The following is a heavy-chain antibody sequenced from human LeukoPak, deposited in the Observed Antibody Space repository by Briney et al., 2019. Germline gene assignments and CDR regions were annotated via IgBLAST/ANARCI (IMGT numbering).Heavy chain of an antibody. CDR3: AKQEQQLVPETPFDP. Sequence: PGGSLRLSCAASGFTFSSYAMSWVRQAPGKGLELVSAISCSGGSTYYADAVKGRFTISRDNSKNTLYLQMNSLRAEDTAVYYCAKQEQQLVPETPFDPWGQGTLVTVSS. CDR2: ISCSGGST. D-gene: IGHD6-13*01. CDR1: GFTFSSYA. V-gene: IGHV3-23*01. J-gene: IGHJ5*02.